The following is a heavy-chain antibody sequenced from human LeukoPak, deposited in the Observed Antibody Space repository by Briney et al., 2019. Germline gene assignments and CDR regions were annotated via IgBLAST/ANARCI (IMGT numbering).Heavy chain of an antibody. D-gene: IGHD3-9*01. CDR1: GYSISTGYY. J-gene: IGHJ4*02. Sequence: SETLSLTCTVSGYSISTGYYWDWIRQPPGKGLEWIGAFYHGGSTYYNPSLKSRVTISVDTSKNQFSLKLSSVTAADTAVYYCARELRYFDWLIDYWGQGTLVTVSS. CDR3: ARELRYFDWLIDY. V-gene: IGHV4-38-2*02. CDR2: FYHGGST.